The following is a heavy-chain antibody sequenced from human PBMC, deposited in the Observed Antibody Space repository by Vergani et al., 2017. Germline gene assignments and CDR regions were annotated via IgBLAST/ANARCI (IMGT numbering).Heavy chain of an antibody. V-gene: IGHV3-33*06. CDR3: AKDWRLLYNRFDP. Sequence: QVQLVESGGGVVKPGRSLRLSCAASGFTFNQYGMPWVRQAPGKGLEWVAVTWYDGNNKQYADSWKGRFTISRDNSKSTMYRQMNSLRDEDTGVYYCAKDWRLLYNRFDPWGQGTLVTVSS. CDR2: TWYDGNNK. CDR1: GFTFNQYG. J-gene: IGHJ5*02. D-gene: IGHD1-14*01.